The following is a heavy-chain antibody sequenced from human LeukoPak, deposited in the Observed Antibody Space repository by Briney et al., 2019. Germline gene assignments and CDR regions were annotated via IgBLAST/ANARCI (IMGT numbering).Heavy chain of an antibody. CDR1: GYTFTGYY. Sequence: ASVKVSCKASGYTFTGYYMHWVRQAPGQGLEWMGWISPDSGGTNYAQKFQGRVTMTRDTSISTTYMELSSLTSDDMAVYYCAREGVPRRGYDAFDIWGQGTMVTVSS. J-gene: IGHJ3*02. CDR2: ISPDSGGT. V-gene: IGHV1-2*02. CDR3: AREGVPRRGYDAFDI. D-gene: IGHD3-10*01.